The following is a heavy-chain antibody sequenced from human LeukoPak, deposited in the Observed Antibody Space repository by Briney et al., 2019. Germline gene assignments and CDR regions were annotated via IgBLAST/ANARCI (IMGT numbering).Heavy chain of an antibody. CDR3: AKGPAYDIVVVPAAKEFDY. CDR2: ITGSGGAT. J-gene: IGHJ4*02. D-gene: IGHD2-2*01. Sequence: PGGSLRLSCAASGFTFSTYAVNWVRQAPGKGLEWVSAITGSGGATYYADSVKGRFTISRDNSKNTLYLQMNSLRAEDTAVYYCAKGPAYDIVVVPAAKEFDYWGQGTLVTVSS. CDR1: GFTFSTYA. V-gene: IGHV3-23*01.